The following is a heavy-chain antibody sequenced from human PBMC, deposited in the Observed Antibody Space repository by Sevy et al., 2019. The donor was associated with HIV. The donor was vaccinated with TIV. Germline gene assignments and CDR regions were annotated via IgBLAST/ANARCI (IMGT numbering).Heavy chain of an antibody. CDR2: IWFDGSNT. CDR3: ARDPESYNYGAYGPSFMPDY. D-gene: IGHD2-2*01. J-gene: IGHJ4*02. Sequence: GGSLRLSCAASGFTFSSYGMLWVRQAPGKGLEWVAVIWFDGSNTFYADSVKGRFTISRDIAENTLHLQMNSLRAEDTAVYYCARDPESYNYGAYGPSFMPDYWGQGTVVTVSS. CDR1: GFTFSSYG. V-gene: IGHV3-33*01.